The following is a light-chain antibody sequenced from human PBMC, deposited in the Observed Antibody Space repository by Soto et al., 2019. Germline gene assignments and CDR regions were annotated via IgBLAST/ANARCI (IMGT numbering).Light chain of an antibody. CDR3: QQLRDYPIT. CDR2: AAS. CDR1: QGIDSS. Sequence: ILLTQSPSSLSASVGDRVTITCRASQGIDSSFAWYQEKPGKAPKLLIYAASSLHSGVPSRFSGSGSGTDFTLTISSLQPEDFAAYYCQQLRDYPITFGQGTRLEI. J-gene: IGKJ5*01. V-gene: IGKV1-9*01.